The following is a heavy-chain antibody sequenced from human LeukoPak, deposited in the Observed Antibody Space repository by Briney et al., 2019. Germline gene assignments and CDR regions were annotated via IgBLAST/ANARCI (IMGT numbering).Heavy chain of an antibody. CDR1: GFTFGSYA. D-gene: IGHD2-2*02. CDR2: ISGSGGST. Sequence: GGSLRLSCAAPGFTFGSYAMSWVRQAPGKGLEWVSAISGSGGSTYYADSVKGRFTISRANSKNTLFLQMNSLTAEDTAVYYCARDSIPYYYYYMDVWGKGTTVTVSS. J-gene: IGHJ6*03. V-gene: IGHV3-23*01. CDR3: ARDSIPYYYYYMDV.